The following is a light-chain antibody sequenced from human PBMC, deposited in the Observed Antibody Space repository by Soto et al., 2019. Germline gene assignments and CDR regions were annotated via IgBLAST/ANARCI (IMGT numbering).Light chain of an antibody. CDR2: EGS. CDR3: CSYAGSSTYV. Sequence: WSRITKKGTSSDVGSYNLVSWYQQHPGKAPKLMIYEGSKRPSGVSNRSSGSKSGNTASLTISGLQAEDEADYYCCSYAGSSTYVFGTGTKVTVL. V-gene: IGLV2-23*01. J-gene: IGLJ1*01. CDR1: SSDVGSYNL.